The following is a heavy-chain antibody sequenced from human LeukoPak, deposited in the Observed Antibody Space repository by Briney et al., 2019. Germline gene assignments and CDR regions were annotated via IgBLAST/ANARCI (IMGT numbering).Heavy chain of an antibody. CDR2: IYYSGST. CDR1: GGSISSSSYY. D-gene: IGHD3-9*01. Sequence: NPSETLSLTCTVSGGSISSSSYYWGWIRQPPGKGLEWIGYIYYSGSTNYNPSLKSRVTISVDTSKNQFSLKLSSVTAADTAVYYCARGGEARVLRYFDWSGFDYWGQGTLVTVSS. CDR3: ARGGEARVLRYFDWSGFDY. V-gene: IGHV4-61*05. J-gene: IGHJ4*02.